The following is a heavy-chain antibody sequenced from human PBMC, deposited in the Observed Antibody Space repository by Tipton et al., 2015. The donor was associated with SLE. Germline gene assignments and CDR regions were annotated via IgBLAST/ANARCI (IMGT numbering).Heavy chain of an antibody. CDR2: IYYSGST. Sequence: TLSLTCTVSGGSISSSSYYWGWIRQPPGKGLEWIGSIYYSGSTYYNPSLKSRVTISVDTSKNQLSLKLSSVTAADTAVYYCARVGEPNHYDFWSGYHYWYFDLWGRGTLVTVSS. D-gene: IGHD3-3*01. CDR3: ARVGEPNHYDFWSGYHYWYFDL. CDR1: GGSISSSSYY. V-gene: IGHV4-39*07. J-gene: IGHJ2*01.